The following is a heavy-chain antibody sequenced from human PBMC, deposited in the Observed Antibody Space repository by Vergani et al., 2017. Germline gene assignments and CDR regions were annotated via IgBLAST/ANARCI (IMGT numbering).Heavy chain of an antibody. D-gene: IGHD6-13*01. CDR1: GGSISSYY. CDR2: IYYSGST. CDR3: ARGGSSSWYCDY. V-gene: IGHV4-59*01. Sequence: QVQLQESGPGLVKPSETQSLTCTVSGGSISSYYWSWIRQPPGKGLEWIGYIYYSGSTNYNPSLKSRVTISVDTSKNQFSLKLSSVTAADTAVYYCARGGSSSWYCDYWGQGTLVTVSS. J-gene: IGHJ4*02.